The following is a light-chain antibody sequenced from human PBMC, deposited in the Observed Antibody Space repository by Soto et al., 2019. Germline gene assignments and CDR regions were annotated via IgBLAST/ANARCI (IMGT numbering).Light chain of an antibody. J-gene: IGKJ5*01. Sequence: EIVMTQSPATLSVSAGERSTLSCMASQSVSSNLAWYQQKPGQAPRLLIYGASTRATGIPDRFSGGGSGAEYTLTISSLQSEDFAVYFCQQYDVSPITFGLGTRLEIK. CDR2: GAS. CDR1: QSVSSN. CDR3: QQYDVSPIT. V-gene: IGKV3-15*01.